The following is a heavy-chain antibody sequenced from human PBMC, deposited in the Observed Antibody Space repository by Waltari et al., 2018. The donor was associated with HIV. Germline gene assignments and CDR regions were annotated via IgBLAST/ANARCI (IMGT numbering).Heavy chain of an antibody. J-gene: IGHJ6*02. CDR3: ARAYYRGYYYFGMDV. CDR1: GFSFSRYD. D-gene: IGHD3-10*01. Sequence: VEYGGGLVQPGGSLRLPCAASGFSFSRYDLPRVRVAAGKCLEWVSVIRTGGDTHYSASVRGRFTISRENVKSSFYLQMNSLRAEDTAVYYCARAYYRGYYYFGMDVWGQGTTVTVSS. V-gene: IGHV3-13*01. CDR2: IRTGGDT.